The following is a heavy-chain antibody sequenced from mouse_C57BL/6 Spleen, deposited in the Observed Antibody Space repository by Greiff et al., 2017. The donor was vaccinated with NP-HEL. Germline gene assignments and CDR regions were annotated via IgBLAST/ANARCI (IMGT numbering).Heavy chain of an antibody. D-gene: IGHD1-1*01. Sequence: EVHLVESGEGLVKPGGSLKLSCAASGFTFSSYAMSWVRQTPEKRLEWVAYISSGGDYIYYADTVKGRFTISRDNARNTLYLQMSSLKSEDTAMYYCTREVYYYGSSYPFAYWGQGTLVTVSA. CDR3: TREVYYYGSSYPFAY. V-gene: IGHV5-9-1*02. J-gene: IGHJ3*01. CDR2: ISSGGDYI. CDR1: GFTFSSYA.